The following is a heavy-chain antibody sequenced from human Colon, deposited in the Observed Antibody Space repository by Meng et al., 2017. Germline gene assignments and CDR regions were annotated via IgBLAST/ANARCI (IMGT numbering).Heavy chain of an antibody. Sequence: QVELVQCGAEVTRPGASVKVACKASEYNFTSYDINWGRQATGQGLEWMGRINPNSGGTNYAQKFQGRVTMTRDTSISTAYMELSRLRSDDTAVYYCAREMGRMRTTVTTFAYWCQGTLVTVAS. J-gene: IGHJ4*02. D-gene: IGHD4-17*01. CDR1: EYNFTSYD. V-gene: IGHV1-2*06. CDR3: AREMGRMRTTVTTFAY. CDR2: INPNSGGT.